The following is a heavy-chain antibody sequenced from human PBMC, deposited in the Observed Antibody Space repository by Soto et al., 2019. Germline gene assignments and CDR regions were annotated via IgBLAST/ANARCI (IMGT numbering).Heavy chain of an antibody. V-gene: IGHV3-48*02. CDR1: GFTFSSYS. D-gene: IGHD6-13*01. CDR3: ARVFYASSWYDDRLDY. Sequence: EVQLVESGGNLVQPGGSLRLSCAASGFTFSSYSMTWVRQAPGKGLEWLSYINSLSTIIHYADSVKGLFSISRDNAKNSLYLQINRLRDEDTAMYFCARVFYASSWYDDRLDYWGQVTLVTVSS. J-gene: IGHJ4*02. CDR2: INSLSTII.